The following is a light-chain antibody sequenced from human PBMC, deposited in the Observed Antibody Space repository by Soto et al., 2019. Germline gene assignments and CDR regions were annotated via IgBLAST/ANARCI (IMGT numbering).Light chain of an antibody. CDR2: GAS. CDR1: KSVSSSY. CDR3: QQYYNWSGT. Sequence: EIVFTQSPGTRSLSPGERATLSCTVCKSVSSSYLAWYQQKPGQAPRLLIYGASSRATGIPDRFSGSGSGTDFTLTISSLQSEDFGVYYCQQYYNWSGTFGQGTKVDIK. J-gene: IGKJ1*01. V-gene: IGKV3-20*01.